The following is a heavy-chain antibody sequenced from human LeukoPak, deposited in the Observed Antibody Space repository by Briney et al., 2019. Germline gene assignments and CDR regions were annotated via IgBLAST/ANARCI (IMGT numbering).Heavy chain of an antibody. CDR3: AREGVYCSSTSCYTGEAFDI. CDR2: ISSSSSYI. CDR1: GFTFSSYS. Sequence: PGGSLRLSCAASGFTFSSYSMNWVRQAPGKGLEWVSSISSSSSYIYYADSVKGRFTISRDNAKNSLYLQMNSLRAEDTAVYYCAREGVYCSSTSCYTGEAFDIWGQGTMVTVSS. J-gene: IGHJ3*02. D-gene: IGHD2-2*02. V-gene: IGHV3-21*01.